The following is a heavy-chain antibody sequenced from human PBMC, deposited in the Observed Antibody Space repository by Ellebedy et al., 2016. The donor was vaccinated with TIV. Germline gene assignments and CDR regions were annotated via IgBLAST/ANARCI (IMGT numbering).Heavy chain of an antibody. CDR2: ISGGASSI. D-gene: IGHD2-15*01. CDR3: AKDGGELDGVVLAATPTRTADFHY. Sequence: GESLKISCTASGFPFSNYGMNWVRQAPGKGLDWVAYISGGASSISYADSLRGRFTVSRDNAKNSLSLQMNSLRAEDTAVYYCAKDGGELDGVVLAATPTRTADFHYWGQGALVTVSS. CDR1: GFPFSNYG. V-gene: IGHV3-48*01. J-gene: IGHJ4*02.